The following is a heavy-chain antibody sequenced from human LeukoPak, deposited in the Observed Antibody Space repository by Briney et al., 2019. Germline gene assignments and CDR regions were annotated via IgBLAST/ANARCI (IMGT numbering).Heavy chain of an antibody. D-gene: IGHD3-22*01. CDR3: AKDGDYYDSSGYPYFDY. Sequence: GGSLRLSCATSGFTFSSYGMHWVRQAPGKGLEWVAFIRSDGSNKYYADSVKGRFTISRDNSKNTLYLQMNSLRAEDTAVYYCAKDGDYYDSSGYPYFDYWGQGTLVTVSS. J-gene: IGHJ4*02. CDR1: GFTFSSYG. CDR2: IRSDGSNK. V-gene: IGHV3-30*02.